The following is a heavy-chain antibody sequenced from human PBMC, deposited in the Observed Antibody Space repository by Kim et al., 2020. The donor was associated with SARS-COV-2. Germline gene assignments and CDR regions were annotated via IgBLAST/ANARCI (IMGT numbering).Heavy chain of an antibody. Sequence: TPPLKSRVTISVRTSKNHFSLKLSSVTAADTAVYYCVSPDPLAVAEPFDYWGQGTLVTVSS. CDR3: VSPDPLAVAEPFDY. V-gene: IGHV4-39*01. D-gene: IGHD6-19*01. J-gene: IGHJ4*02.